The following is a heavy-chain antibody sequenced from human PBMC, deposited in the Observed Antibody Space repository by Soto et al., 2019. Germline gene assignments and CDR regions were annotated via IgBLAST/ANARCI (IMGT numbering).Heavy chain of an antibody. V-gene: IGHV1-8*01. Sequence: VSVKVSCKASGYTFTSYDINWVRQATGQGLEWMGWMNPNSGNTGYAQKFQGRVTMTRNTSISTAYMELSSLRSEDTAVYYCARGGMGGYCSSTSCPPGLVWGQGTMVTVSS. CDR3: ARGGMGGYCSSTSCPPGLV. CDR2: MNPNSGNT. J-gene: IGHJ3*01. D-gene: IGHD2-2*01. CDR1: GYTFTSYD.